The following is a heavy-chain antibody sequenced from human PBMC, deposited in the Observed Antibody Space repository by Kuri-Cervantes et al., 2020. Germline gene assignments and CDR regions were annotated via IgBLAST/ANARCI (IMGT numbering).Heavy chain of an antibody. CDR3: ASRDQATEYLRYGRDV. D-gene: IGHD2/OR15-2a*01. J-gene: IGHJ6*02. V-gene: IGHV1-69*13. Sequence: SVKVSCKASGGTFSSYAISWVRQAPGQGLEWMGWIIPIFGTANYAQKFQGRVTITADESTSTAYMELSSLRSEDTAVYYCASRDQATEYLRYGRDVWGQGTTVTVSS. CDR2: IIPIFGTA. CDR1: GGTFSSYA.